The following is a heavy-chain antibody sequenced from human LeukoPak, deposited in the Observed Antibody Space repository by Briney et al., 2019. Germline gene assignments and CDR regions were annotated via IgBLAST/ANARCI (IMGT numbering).Heavy chain of an antibody. J-gene: IGHJ5*02. V-gene: IGHV4-59*08. CDR1: GGSISTYY. Sequence: SETLSLTCTVSGGSISTYYWSWIRQPPGKGLEYIGYIYYSGSTNYSPSLKSRVTISVDTSKNQFSLKLSSVTAADTAVYYCARLRSSSSSGLEFNWFDPWGQGTLVTVSS. D-gene: IGHD6-6*01. CDR2: IYYSGST. CDR3: ARLRSSSSSGLEFNWFDP.